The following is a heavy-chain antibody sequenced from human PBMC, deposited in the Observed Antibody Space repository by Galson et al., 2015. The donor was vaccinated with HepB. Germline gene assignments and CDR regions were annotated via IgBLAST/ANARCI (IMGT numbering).Heavy chain of an antibody. V-gene: IGHV3-23*01. CDR3: AKDLGYGGYIANVFDS. CDR2: IRGDGDTT. CDR1: GFTFSSSA. J-gene: IGHJ4*02. Sequence: SLRLSCAASGFTFSSSAMSWVRQAPGKGLEWVSAIRGDGDTTYYADSVKGRFTISRDNSKNTLYLQMNSLRAEDTAVYYCAKDLGYGGYIANVFDSWGQGTLVTVSA. D-gene: IGHD4-23*01.